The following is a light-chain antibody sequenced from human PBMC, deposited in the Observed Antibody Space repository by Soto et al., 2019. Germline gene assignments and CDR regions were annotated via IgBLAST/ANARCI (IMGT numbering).Light chain of an antibody. Sequence: QSALIQPPSASGTPGQRVTISCSGSSSNIGSNTVSWYQQLPGTAPRLLLYSNNQRPSGVPDRFSGSKSGASASLAISGLQSEDEADYYCSSWDDSRNGVVFGGGTKVTVL. CDR1: SSNIGSNT. CDR2: SNN. V-gene: IGLV1-44*01. CDR3: SSWDDSRNGVV. J-gene: IGLJ2*01.